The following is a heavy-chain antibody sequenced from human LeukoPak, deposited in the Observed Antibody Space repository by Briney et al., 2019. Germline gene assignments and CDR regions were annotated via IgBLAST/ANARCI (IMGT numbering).Heavy chain of an antibody. V-gene: IGHV4-34*01. CDR3: ARAWAYCGGDCYSGDAFDI. Sequence: SETLSLTCAVYGGSFSGYYWSWIRRPPGKGLEWIGEINHSGSTNYNPSLKSRVTISVDTSKNQFSLKLSSVTAADTAVYYCARAWAYCGGDCYSGDAFDIWGQGTMVTVSS. CDR2: INHSGST. D-gene: IGHD2-21*02. J-gene: IGHJ3*02. CDR1: GGSFSGYY.